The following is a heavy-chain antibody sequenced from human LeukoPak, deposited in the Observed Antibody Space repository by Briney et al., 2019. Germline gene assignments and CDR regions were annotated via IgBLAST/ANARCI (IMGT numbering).Heavy chain of an antibody. J-gene: IGHJ4*02. CDR3: TRAVAADDFSPGY. D-gene: IGHD3/OR15-3a*01. CDR1: GFTFSSYS. Sequence: PGGSLRLSCVASGFTFSSYSMNWVRQAPGKGLEWVSCISSTSRYIYYADSVKGRFTISRDNAKNSVYLQMNSLRAEDTAVYYSTRAVAADDFSPGYWGQGTLVTVSS. CDR2: ISSTSRYI. V-gene: IGHV3-21*01.